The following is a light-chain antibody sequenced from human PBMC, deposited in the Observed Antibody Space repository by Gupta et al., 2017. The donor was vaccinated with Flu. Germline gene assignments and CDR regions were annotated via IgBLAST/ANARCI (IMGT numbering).Light chain of an antibody. CDR1: QSLVYTDGNTY. CDR2: KVS. CDR3: RQGRHWPPYT. J-gene: IGKJ2*01. V-gene: IGKV2-30*01. Sequence: DAVMTQSPPSLAVTLGQPASISCRSSQSLVYTDGNTYLNWFPQRPGQSPRRLIYKVSNRDSGVAERCSGSGSGTDFTLKISRGEAEDVGVYYCRQGRHWPPYTFGQGTKLEIK.